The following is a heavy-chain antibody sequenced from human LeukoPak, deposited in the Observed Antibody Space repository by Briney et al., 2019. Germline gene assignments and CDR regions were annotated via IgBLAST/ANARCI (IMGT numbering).Heavy chain of an antibody. D-gene: IGHD3-10*01. V-gene: IGHV5-51*01. CDR2: IYPGDSDT. Sequence: GESLKISCKGSGYSFTNYWIGWVRQMPGKGLEWRGIIYPGDSDTRYSPSFQGQVTISADKSVSTTYLQWSSLKASDTAMYYCAASTYGSGSYVGFDSWGQGTLVSVSS. CDR3: AASTYGSGSYVGFDS. CDR1: GYSFTNYW. J-gene: IGHJ4*02.